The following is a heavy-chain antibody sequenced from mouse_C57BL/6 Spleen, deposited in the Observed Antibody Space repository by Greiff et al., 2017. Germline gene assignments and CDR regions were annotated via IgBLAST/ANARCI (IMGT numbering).Heavy chain of an antibody. CDR3: ARRYYYGSSYWYFDV. CDR2: ISNGGGST. CDR1: GFTFSDYY. V-gene: IGHV5-12*01. D-gene: IGHD1-1*01. Sequence: VQLKESGGGLVQPGGSLKLSCAASGFTFSDYYMYWVRQTPEKRLEWVAYISNGGGSTYYPDTVKGRFTISRDNAKNTLYLQMSRLKSEDTAMYYCARRYYYGSSYWYFDVWGTGTTVTVSS. J-gene: IGHJ1*03.